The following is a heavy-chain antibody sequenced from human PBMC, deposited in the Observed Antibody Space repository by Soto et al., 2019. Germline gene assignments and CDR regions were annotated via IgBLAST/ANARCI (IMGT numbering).Heavy chain of an antibody. J-gene: IGHJ4*02. Sequence: GGSLRLSCAASGFTFSTYTMTWVRQAPGKGLEWVSSIRSDSSHSTNADSVKGRLTISRDNSKNTLFLQMSSLRVEDTAVYYCAKPVRCGGTYCPFDYWGPGTLVTVSS. D-gene: IGHD2-21*01. CDR2: IRSDSSHS. CDR1: GFTFSTYT. CDR3: AKPVRCGGTYCPFDY. V-gene: IGHV3-23*01.